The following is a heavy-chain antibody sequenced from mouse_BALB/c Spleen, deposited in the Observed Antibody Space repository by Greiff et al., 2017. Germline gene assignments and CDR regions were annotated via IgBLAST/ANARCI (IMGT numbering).Heavy chain of an antibody. D-gene: IGHD1-1*01. CDR3: AREYYGSSYYAMDY. V-gene: IGHV2-6-7*01. CDR1: GFSLTGYG. CDR2: IWGDGST. Sequence: VQVVESGPGLVAPSQSLSITCTVSGFSLTGYGVNWVRQPPGKGLEWLGMIWGDGSTDYNSALKSRLSISKDNSKSQVFLKMNSLQTDDTARYYCAREYYGSSYYAMDYWGQGTSVTVSS. J-gene: IGHJ4*01.